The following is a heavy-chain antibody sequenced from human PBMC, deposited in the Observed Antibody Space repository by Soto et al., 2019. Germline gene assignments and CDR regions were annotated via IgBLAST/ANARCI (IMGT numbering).Heavy chain of an antibody. CDR2: IVVGSGNT. D-gene: IGHD3-22*01. CDR3: AAYYDSSGYDY. CDR1: GFTFTSSA. V-gene: IGHV1-58*01. Sequence: SVEVSCKASGFTFTSSAVQWVRQARGQRLEWIGWIVVGSGNTNYAQKFQERVTITRDMSTSTAYMELSSLRSEDTAVYYCAAYYDSSGYDYWGQGTLVTVSS. J-gene: IGHJ4*02.